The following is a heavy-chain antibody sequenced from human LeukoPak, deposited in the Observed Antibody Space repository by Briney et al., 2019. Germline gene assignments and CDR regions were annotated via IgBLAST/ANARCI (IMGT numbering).Heavy chain of an antibody. J-gene: IGHJ4*02. CDR1: GFSFSNYA. V-gene: IGHV3-23*01. CDR2: IAPGGGSP. D-gene: IGHD3-22*01. CDR3: AKGFGYDSSGIRHQALDY. Sequence: PGGSLRLSCAASGFSFSNYAMSWVRQAPGKGLEWVSTIAPGGGSPDYADSVRGRFTFTRDNSQNTLYLQMTSLTVDDTAVYYCAKGFGYDSSGIRHQALDYWGQGTLVTVSS.